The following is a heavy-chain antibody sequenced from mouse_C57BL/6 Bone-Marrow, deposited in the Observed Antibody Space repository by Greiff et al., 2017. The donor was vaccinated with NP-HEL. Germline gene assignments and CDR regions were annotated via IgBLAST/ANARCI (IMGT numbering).Heavy chain of an antibody. V-gene: IGHV1-55*01. Sequence: QVQLQQPGAELVKPGASVKMSCKASGYTFTSHWITWVKQRPGQGLEWIGDIYPGSGSTNYNEKFKSKATLTVDTSSSTAYMQLSSLTSEDSAVYYCARGEVVAPEFAYWGQGTLVTVSA. CDR1: GYTFTSHW. CDR2: IYPGSGST. J-gene: IGHJ3*01. D-gene: IGHD1-1*01. CDR3: ARGEVVAPEFAY.